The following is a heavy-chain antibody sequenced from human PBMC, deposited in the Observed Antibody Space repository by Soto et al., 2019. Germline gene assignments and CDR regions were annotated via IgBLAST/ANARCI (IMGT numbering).Heavy chain of an antibody. Sequence: PSETLSLTCAVSGGSFTSNNWWTWVRQPPGQGLEWIGEIYRTGSTNYNPSLKSRVTISLDKSEKQISLKVTSLTAADTAVYYCAGRDPGTSVDYWGQGTLVTVSS. CDR2: IYRTGST. D-gene: IGHD1-7*01. CDR1: GGSFTSNNW. J-gene: IGHJ4*02. V-gene: IGHV4-4*02. CDR3: AGRDPGTSVDY.